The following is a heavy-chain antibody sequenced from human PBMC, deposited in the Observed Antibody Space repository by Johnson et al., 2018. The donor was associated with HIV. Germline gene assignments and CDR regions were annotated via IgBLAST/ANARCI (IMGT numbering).Heavy chain of an antibody. V-gene: IGHV3-33*08. CDR2: IWYDGSNK. J-gene: IGHJ3*02. Sequence: QVQLVESGGGVVQPGRSLRLSCAASGFTFSSYAMHWVRQAPGKGLEWVAVIWYDGSNKYYADSVTGRFTISRDNSKNTLYLQMNSLRAEDTAVYYCARGQQLVRIVSIDIWGQGTMVTVSS. CDR3: ARGQQLVRIVSIDI. CDR1: GFTFSSYA. D-gene: IGHD6-13*01.